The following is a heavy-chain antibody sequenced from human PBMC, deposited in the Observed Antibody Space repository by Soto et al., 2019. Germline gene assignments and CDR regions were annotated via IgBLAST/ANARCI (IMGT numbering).Heavy chain of an antibody. Sequence: EVQLAESGGGLIQPGGSLRLSCATSGFTFSRYWIHWVRQAPGEGLVWVSRISGDGVHTDYAESVKGRFTVSKDISKSTGYLQMKNLRAEDTAICYCARLGFVGEGDFWGQGILVTVSS. J-gene: IGHJ4*02. CDR2: ISGDGVHT. CDR1: GFTFSRYW. V-gene: IGHV3-74*01. CDR3: ARLGFVGEGDF. D-gene: IGHD3-16*01.